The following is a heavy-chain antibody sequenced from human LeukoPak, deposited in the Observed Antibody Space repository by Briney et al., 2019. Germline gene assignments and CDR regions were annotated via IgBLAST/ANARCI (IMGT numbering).Heavy chain of an antibody. CDR2: ISSSSSYI. Sequence: GGSLRLSCAASGFTFSSYSMNWVRQAPGKGLEWVSSISSSSSYIYYADSVKGRFTISRDNAKNSLYLQMTSLRAEDTAAYYCARGRITMVRGVMAFTAFDYWGQGTLVTVSS. CDR3: ARGRITMVRGVMAFTAFDY. J-gene: IGHJ4*02. D-gene: IGHD3-10*01. V-gene: IGHV3-21*01. CDR1: GFTFSSYS.